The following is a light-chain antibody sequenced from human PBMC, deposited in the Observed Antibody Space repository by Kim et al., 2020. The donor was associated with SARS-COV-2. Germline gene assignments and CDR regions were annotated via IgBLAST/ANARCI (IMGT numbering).Light chain of an antibody. CDR2: KAS. CDR3: QQYNSYPLT. V-gene: IGKV1-5*03. J-gene: IGKJ4*01. CDR1: QSISSW. Sequence: DIQMTQSPSTLSASVGDRVTITCRASQSISSWLAWYQQKPGEAPNLLIYKASSLESGVPSRFSGSGSGTEFTLTISSLQPDDFATYYCQQYNSYPLTFGGGTKLEI.